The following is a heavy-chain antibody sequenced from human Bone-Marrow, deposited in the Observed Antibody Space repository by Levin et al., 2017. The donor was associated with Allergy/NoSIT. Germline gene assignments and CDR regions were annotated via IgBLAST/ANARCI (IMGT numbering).Heavy chain of an antibody. CDR1: GGSISTSSYY. J-gene: IGHJ4*02. Sequence: SETLSLTCTVSGGSISTSSYYWGWVRQPPGKGLEWIGSIFYAGGTYYNPTLKSRVPRSVDTSKNQFSLKLSSVTAADTAVYYCARDGWHSGGYLDSWGQGTRVTVSS. D-gene: IGHD1-26*01. V-gene: IGHV4-39*07. CDR3: ARDGWHSGGYLDS. CDR2: IFYAGGT.